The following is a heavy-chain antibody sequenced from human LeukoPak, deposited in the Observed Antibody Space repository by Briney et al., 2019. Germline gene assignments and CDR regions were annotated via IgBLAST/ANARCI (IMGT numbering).Heavy chain of an antibody. Sequence: SVKVSCKASGYTFPSYYMHWVRQAPGQGLEWMGIINPSGGSTSYAQKFQGRVTMTRDTSTSTVYMELSSLRSEDTAVYYCARFQFTDGYNFRIGYWGQGTLVTVSS. V-gene: IGHV1-46*01. CDR3: ARFQFTDGYNFRIGY. D-gene: IGHD5-24*01. CDR1: GYTFPSYY. CDR2: INPSGGST. J-gene: IGHJ4*02.